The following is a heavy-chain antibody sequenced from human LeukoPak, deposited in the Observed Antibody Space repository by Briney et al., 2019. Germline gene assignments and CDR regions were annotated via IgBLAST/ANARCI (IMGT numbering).Heavy chain of an antibody. J-gene: IGHJ4*02. CDR1: GFTVSSNY. V-gene: IGHV3-53*01. CDR2: IYSGGST. CDR3: ARERDYDSRGYFDY. Sequence: GSLRLSCAASGFTVSSNYMSWVRQAPGKGLEWVSVIYSGGSTYYADSVKGRFTISRDNSKNTLYLQMNSLRAEDTAVYYCARERDYDSRGYFDYWGQGTLVTVSS. D-gene: IGHD3-22*01.